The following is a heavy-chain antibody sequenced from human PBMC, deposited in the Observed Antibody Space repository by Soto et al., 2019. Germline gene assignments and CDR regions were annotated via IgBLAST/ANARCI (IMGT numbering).Heavy chain of an antibody. Sequence: QLQLQESGPGLVKPSQTLSLTCTVSGGSINNGHFYWGWIRQPPGKGLEWIGYVYFTGTTYLNPSLKRRITMSCETSKNQVSLKLSSVTAADTAVYYCVRGYYYGSGSLHWFDPWGQGTLVTVSS. CDR1: GGSINNGHFY. CDR2: VYFTGTT. CDR3: VRGYYYGSGSLHWFDP. V-gene: IGHV4-30-4*01. D-gene: IGHD3-10*01. J-gene: IGHJ5*02.